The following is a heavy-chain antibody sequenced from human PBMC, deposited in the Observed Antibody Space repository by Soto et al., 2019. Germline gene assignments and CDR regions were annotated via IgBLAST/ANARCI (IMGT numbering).Heavy chain of an antibody. CDR1: GFTFSSYA. CDR3: AREQEAGGAIDY. V-gene: IGHV3-30-3*01. CDR2: ISYDGSNK. J-gene: IGHJ4*02. Sequence: QVQLVESGGGVVQPGRSLRLSCAASGFTFSSYAMHWVRQAPGKGLEWVAVISYDGSNKYYADSVKGRFTISRDNSKNTLYLQMNSLRTEDTSVYYWAREQEAGGAIDYWGQGTLVTVSS. D-gene: IGHD3-10*01.